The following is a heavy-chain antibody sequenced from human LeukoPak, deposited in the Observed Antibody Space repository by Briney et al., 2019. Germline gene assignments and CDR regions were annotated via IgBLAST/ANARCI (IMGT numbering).Heavy chain of an antibody. J-gene: IGHJ4*02. CDR1: GFTFDDYA. CDR2: ISWNSGSI. V-gene: IGHV3-9*03. D-gene: IGHD3-10*01. CDR3: AKGPSVLLWFGELLDWDY. Sequence: GGSLRLSCAASGFTFDDYAMHWVRQAPGKGLEWVSGISWNSGSIGYADSVKGRFTISRDNAKNSLYLQMNSLRAEDVALYYCAKGPSVLLWFGELLDWDYWGQGTLVTVSS.